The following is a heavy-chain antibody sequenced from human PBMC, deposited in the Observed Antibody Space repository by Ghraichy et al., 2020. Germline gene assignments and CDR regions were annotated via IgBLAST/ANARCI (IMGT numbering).Heavy chain of an antibody. CDR1: GFTFSDYY. CDR3: ARGITIFGVVIYNGMDV. Sequence: GGSLRLSCAASGFTFSDYYMSWIRQAPGKGLEWVSYISDSGITMYYADSVKGRFTISRDNAKNSLYLQMNSLRAEDTAVYYCARGITIFGVVIYNGMDVWGQGTTVTVSS. J-gene: IGHJ6*02. V-gene: IGHV3-11*01. D-gene: IGHD3-3*01. CDR2: ISDSGITM.